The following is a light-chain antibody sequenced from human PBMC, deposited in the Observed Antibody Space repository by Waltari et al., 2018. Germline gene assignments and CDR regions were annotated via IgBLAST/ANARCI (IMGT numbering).Light chain of an antibody. V-gene: IGLV2-23*02. CDR1: SSDIGTFIL. CDR2: DVS. J-gene: IGLJ3*02. CDR3: CSYAGSRTWV. Sequence: QSALTQPASVSGSPGQSISISCIRTSSDIGTFILVSWYLQYQGNAPKLLIYDVSQRPSGVSNRFSGSKSGNTASLTISGLQAEDEAIYYCCSYAGSRTWVFGGGAKLTVL.